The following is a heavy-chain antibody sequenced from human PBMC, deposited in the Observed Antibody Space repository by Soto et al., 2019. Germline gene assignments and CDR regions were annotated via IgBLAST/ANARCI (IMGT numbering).Heavy chain of an antibody. V-gene: IGHV4-59*01. CDR1: GGSISSYY. D-gene: IGHD3-10*01. J-gene: IGHJ6*02. Sequence: PSETLSLTCTVSGGSISSYYWSWIRQPPGKGLEWIGYIYYSGSTNYNPSLKSRVTISVDTSKNQFSLKLSSVTAADTAVYYCARVSEVGYCYYGMDVWGQGTTVTVS. CDR2: IYYSGST. CDR3: ARVSEVGYCYYGMDV.